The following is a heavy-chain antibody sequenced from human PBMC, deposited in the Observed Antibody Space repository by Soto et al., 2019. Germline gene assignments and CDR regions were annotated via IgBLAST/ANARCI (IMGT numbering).Heavy chain of an antibody. CDR2: TNSDGSTT. CDR3: ARGPTGWYGYDY. J-gene: IGHJ4*02. D-gene: IGHD6-19*01. Sequence: EVQLVESGGGLIQPGGSLRLSCAASGFSFSSSWMHWVRQAPGKGLVWVSRTNSDGSTTNYADSVKGRFTISRDNAKNTLYLQMNSLRAEDTPVYYCARGPTGWYGYDYWGQGTLVTVSS. V-gene: IGHV3-74*01. CDR1: GFSFSSSW.